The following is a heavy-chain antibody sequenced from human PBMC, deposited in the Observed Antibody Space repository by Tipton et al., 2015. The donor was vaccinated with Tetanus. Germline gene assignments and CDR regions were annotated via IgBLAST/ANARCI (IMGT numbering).Heavy chain of an antibody. V-gene: IGHV4-34*01. J-gene: IGHJ2*01. Sequence: LRLSCAVYGGSFSAYYWSWIRQSPGKGLEWIGEINHSGSTTYSPSFKSRVTISVDTPKNQFSLKLTSLTVADTAVYYCARGGSYSYGPRGFDHWGRGTLVTVSS. CDR3: ARGGSYSYGPRGFDH. D-gene: IGHD5-18*01. CDR2: INHSGST. CDR1: GGSFSAYY.